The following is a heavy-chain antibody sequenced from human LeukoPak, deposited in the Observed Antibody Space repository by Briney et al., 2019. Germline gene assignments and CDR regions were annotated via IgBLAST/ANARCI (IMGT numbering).Heavy chain of an antibody. J-gene: IGHJ4*02. CDR3: ASFYGDSPHYYFDY. D-gene: IGHD4-17*01. CDR2: ISSSGSTI. CDR1: GFTFSDYY. Sequence: KPGGSLRLSCAASGFTFSDYYMSWIRQAPGKGLEWVSYISSSGSTIYYADSVKGQFTISRDNAKNSLYLQMNSLRAEDTAVYYCASFYGDSPHYYFDYWGQGTLVTVSS. V-gene: IGHV3-11*04.